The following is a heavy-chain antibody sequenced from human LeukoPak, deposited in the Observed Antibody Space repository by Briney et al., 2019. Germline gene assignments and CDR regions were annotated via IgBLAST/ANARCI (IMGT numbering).Heavy chain of an antibody. Sequence: GGSLRLSCAASGFTFSNAWMSCVRQAPGKGLEWVGRIKSKTDGGTTDYAAPVKGRFTISRDDSKNTLYLQMNSLKTEATAVYYCTTVHYDYVWGSYRDDYWGQRTLVTVSS. D-gene: IGHD3-16*02. V-gene: IGHV3-15*01. CDR3: TTVHYDYVWGSYRDDY. CDR1: GFTFSNAW. CDR2: IKSKTDGGTT. J-gene: IGHJ4*02.